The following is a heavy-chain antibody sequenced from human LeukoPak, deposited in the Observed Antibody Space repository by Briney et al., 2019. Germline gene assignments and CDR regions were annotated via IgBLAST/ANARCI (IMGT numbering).Heavy chain of an antibody. CDR1: GFTFSSYA. CDR2: ISGSGGST. D-gene: IGHD3-9*01. V-gene: IGHV3-23*01. Sequence: GGSLRLSCAASGFTFSSYAMGWVRQAPGKGLGWVSAISGSGGSTYYADSVKGRFTISRDNSKNTLYLQMNSLRAEDTAVYYCAKRDPYYDILTGYYSSRDYFGYWGQGTLVTVSS. CDR3: AKRDPYYDILTGYYSSRDYFGY. J-gene: IGHJ4*02.